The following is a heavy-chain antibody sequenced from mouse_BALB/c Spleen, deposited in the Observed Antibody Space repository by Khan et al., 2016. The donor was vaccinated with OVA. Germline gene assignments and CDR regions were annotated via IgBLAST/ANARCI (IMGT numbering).Heavy chain of an antibody. CDR2: IYPFNDDT. V-gene: IGHV1S136*01. CDR3: APVSNYYVSFAY. J-gene: IGHJ3*01. Sequence: EVKLLESGPELVKPGASVKMSCKASGYTFTSYVMHWVKQKPGLGLEWIGYIYPFNDDTKYNEKFKGKATLTSDKSSSTAYMELSSLTSEDSAVYYCAPVSNYYVSFAYWGQGTLVTVSA. CDR1: GYTFTSYV. D-gene: IGHD1-1*01.